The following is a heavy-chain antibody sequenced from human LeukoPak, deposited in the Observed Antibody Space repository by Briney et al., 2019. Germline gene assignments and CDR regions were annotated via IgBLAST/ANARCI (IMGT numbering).Heavy chain of an antibody. CDR2: IYSSGST. D-gene: IGHD2-2*01. J-gene: IGHJ4*02. V-gene: IGHV4-39*07. CDR1: GGSISSGDYY. Sequence: PSETLSLTCTVSGGSISSGDYYWSWIRQPPGKGLEWIGSIYSSGSTYYNPSLKSRVTISVDTSKNQFSLKLSSVTAADTAVYYCARKVVGGLDYWGQGTLVTVSS. CDR3: ARKVVGGLDY.